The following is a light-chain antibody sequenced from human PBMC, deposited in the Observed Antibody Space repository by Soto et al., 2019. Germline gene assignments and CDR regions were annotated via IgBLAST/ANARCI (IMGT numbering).Light chain of an antibody. V-gene: IGKV3-20*01. Sequence: EIVLTQSPGTLSLSPGERATLSCRASQSVTSDYLAWYQQKPGQAPRLLIYAASNRATGIPDRFSGSGSGTDFTLTISRLEPEDFAVYYCQQHDTSPRTFGQGTKLEIK. CDR1: QSVTSDY. CDR3: QQHDTSPRT. CDR2: AAS. J-gene: IGKJ2*01.